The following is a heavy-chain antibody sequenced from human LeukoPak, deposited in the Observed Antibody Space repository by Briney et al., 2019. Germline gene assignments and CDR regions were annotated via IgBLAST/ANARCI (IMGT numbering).Heavy chain of an antibody. Sequence: GGPLRLSCAASGFTFSSYWMHGVRQPPGKGLVWVSRINSDGRRTTYADSVKGRFTISRDHAKNTLYLQMHSLRAEDTAVYYCARGETDSSWSTFDYWGQGILVTVSS. D-gene: IGHD6-13*01. CDR2: INSDGRRT. CDR1: GFTFSSYW. V-gene: IGHV3-74*01. CDR3: ARGETDSSWSTFDY. J-gene: IGHJ4*02.